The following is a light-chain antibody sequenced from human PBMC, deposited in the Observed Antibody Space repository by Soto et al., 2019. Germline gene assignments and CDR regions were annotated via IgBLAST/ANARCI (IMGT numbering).Light chain of an antibody. Sequence: SYELPQPPSVSVAPGQTARITCGGNKIGSKSVHWYPQKPGQAPVLVVYDDTDRSSGIPERFSGSNSGNTATLTISRVEAGYEADYYCQVWDSSSDLPDYVFGTGTKFTV. CDR3: QVWDSSSDLPDYV. V-gene: IGLV3-21*02. CDR1: KIGSKS. J-gene: IGLJ1*01. CDR2: DDT.